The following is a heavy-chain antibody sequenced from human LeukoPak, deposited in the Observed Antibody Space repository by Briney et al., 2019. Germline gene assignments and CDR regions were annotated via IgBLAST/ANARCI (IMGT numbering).Heavy chain of an antibody. V-gene: IGHV4-4*07. CDR1: GGSISSYY. J-gene: IGHJ4*02. Sequence: PSETLSPTCTVSGGSISSYYWSWMRQPAGKALEWIGRIYPSRSTNYNPSLKSRVTMSVDTSQNQFSLKMTSVTAADTAVYYCARGASTTWPGNFDCWGQGTLVTVSS. CDR2: IYPSRST. D-gene: IGHD1-14*01. CDR3: ARGASTTWPGNFDC.